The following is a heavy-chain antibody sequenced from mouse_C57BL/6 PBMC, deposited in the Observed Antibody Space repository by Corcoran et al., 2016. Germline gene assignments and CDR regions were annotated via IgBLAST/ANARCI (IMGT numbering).Heavy chain of an antibody. D-gene: IGHD1-2*01. CDR1: GYTFTDYY. Sequence: EVQLQQSGPELVKPGASVKISCKASGYTFTDYYMNWVKQSHGKSLEWIGDINPNNGGTSYTQKFRGKATLTVDKSSSTAYMELRSLTSEDSAVYYCARSELRPFAYWGQGTLVTVSA. J-gene: IGHJ3*01. V-gene: IGHV1-26*01. CDR3: ARSELRPFAY. CDR2: INPNNGGT.